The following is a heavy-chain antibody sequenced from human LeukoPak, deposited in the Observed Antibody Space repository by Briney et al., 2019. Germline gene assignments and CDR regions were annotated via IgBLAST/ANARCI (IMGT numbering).Heavy chain of an antibody. CDR1: GGSISSYY. V-gene: IGHV4-59*01. CDR3: ARDHSSGVDY. Sequence: PSETLSLTCTVSGGSISSYYWSWLRQPPGKGLEWIGYIYYSGSTNYNPSLKSRVTISVDTSKNQFSLKLSSVTAADTAVYYCARDHSSGVDYWGQGTLVTVSS. D-gene: IGHD3-22*01. J-gene: IGHJ4*02. CDR2: IYYSGST.